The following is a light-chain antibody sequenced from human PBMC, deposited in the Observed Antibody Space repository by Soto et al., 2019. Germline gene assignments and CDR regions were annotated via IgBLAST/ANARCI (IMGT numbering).Light chain of an antibody. CDR1: SSDVVGYNY. CDR3: SSYTTSNTRQIV. Sequence: VLTPPSPVCGSPGAATPISFTGNSSDVVGYNYVSWYQHHPGKAPKLIIYDVSNRPSGVSNRFSGSKSGNTASLTISGLQPEDEADYYCSSYTTSNTRQIVFGTGTQLTVL. J-gene: IGLJ1*01. CDR2: DVS. V-gene: IGLV2-14*03.